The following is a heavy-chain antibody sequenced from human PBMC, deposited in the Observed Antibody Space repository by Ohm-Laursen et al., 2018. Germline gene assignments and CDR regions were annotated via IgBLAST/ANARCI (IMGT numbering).Heavy chain of an antibody. V-gene: IGHV4-28*03. CDR2: LYYSGTT. D-gene: IGHD4-11*01. CDR1: GLSISNSNW. Sequence: SDTLSLTCAVSGLSISNSNWWGWIRQPPGKGLEWVGYLYYSGTTYYNPSPKSRVTMSVDTSKNQFSLKLSSVTAADAAMYYCARGIDYINFDCWGQGTLVTVSS. CDR3: ARGIDYINFDC. J-gene: IGHJ4*02.